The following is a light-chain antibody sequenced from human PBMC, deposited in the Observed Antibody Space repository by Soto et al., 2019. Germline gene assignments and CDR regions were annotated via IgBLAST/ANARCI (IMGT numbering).Light chain of an antibody. J-gene: IGKJ4*01. CDR3: QQSSSTPQT. CDR1: QSISSY. CDR2: VAS. Sequence: DIQMTQSPSSLSASVGDRDTITCRASQSISSYLSWYQQKPGKAPKLLINVASTLQSGVPSRFSGSGSGTDFTLAISSLQPEDFATYYCQQSSSTPQTFGGGTRVEIK. V-gene: IGKV1-39*01.